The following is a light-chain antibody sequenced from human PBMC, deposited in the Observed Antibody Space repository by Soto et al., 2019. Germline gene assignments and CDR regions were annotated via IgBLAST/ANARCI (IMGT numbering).Light chain of an antibody. J-gene: IGKJ5*01. CDR2: GVS. Sequence: EIVLTQSPGTLSLSPGERATLSCRASQSVSGSYLAWYQQRPGQAPRLLMYGVSIRANGIPDRLSGSGSGTGVTLTISRLEPEDFAVYYCQQYGTSPPITFGQGTRLEIK. CDR3: QQYGTSPPIT. V-gene: IGKV3-20*01. CDR1: QSVSGSY.